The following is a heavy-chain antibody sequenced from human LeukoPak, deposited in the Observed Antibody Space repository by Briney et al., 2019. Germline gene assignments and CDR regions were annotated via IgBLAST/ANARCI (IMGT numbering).Heavy chain of an antibody. D-gene: IGHD2-15*01. CDR1: GYSSNSYD. CDR3: ARGCSGGSCYFNY. Sequence: ASVPVSCKATGYSSNSYDINGVRQATGRGGEWRGWTYPNSGNTGYAQKFQGRVTMTRNTSISTAYMELTRLRTDDTAVYYGARGCSGGSCYFNYRGHGNLVTASS. CDR2: TYPNSGNT. J-gene: IGHJ4*03. V-gene: IGHV1-8*01.